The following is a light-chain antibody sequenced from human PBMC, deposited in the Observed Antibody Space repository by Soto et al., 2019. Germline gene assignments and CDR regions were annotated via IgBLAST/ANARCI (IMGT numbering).Light chain of an antibody. CDR3: HQYDNWWT. CDR2: GVS. J-gene: IGKJ1*01. Sequence: EIVLTQSPATLSLSPGERATLSCRASQSVSSYLAWYQQKPGQAPRLLIYGVSTRATGVPARFSGSGSGTDFTLTISSLQPEDFAVYYCHQYDNWWTFGQGTKVDIK. V-gene: IGKV3-15*01. CDR1: QSVSSY.